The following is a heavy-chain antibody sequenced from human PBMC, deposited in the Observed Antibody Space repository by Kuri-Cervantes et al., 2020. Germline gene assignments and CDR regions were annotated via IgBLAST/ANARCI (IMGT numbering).Heavy chain of an antibody. CDR3: ARAWRLCTSREFDF. D-gene: IGHD6-25*01. V-gene: IGHV6-1*01. CDR2: TYYRSKWYN. Sequence: SQTLSLTCAISGDTVSSSDAAWSWIRQSPSRGLEWLGRTYYRSKWYNDYAPFIKGRITINPDISRNEFSLQLNSVTPEDTAVYYCARAWRLCTSREFDFWGQGSLVTVSS. J-gene: IGHJ4*02. CDR1: GDTVSSSDAA.